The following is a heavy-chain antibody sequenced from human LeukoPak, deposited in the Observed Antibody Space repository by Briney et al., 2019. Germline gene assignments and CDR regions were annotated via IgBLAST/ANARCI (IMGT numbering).Heavy chain of an antibody. Sequence: SETLSLTCTVSGGSISSSSYYWGWIRQPPGKGLEWIGSIYYSGSTYYNPSLKSRATISVDTSKNQFSLKLSSVTAADTAVYYCARDHPNYYDSSGLSDYWGQGTLVTVSS. CDR1: GGSISSSSYY. J-gene: IGHJ4*02. D-gene: IGHD3-22*01. V-gene: IGHV4-39*07. CDR2: IYYSGST. CDR3: ARDHPNYYDSSGLSDY.